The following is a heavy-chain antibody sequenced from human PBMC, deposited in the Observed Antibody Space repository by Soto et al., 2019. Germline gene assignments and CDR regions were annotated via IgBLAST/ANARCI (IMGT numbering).Heavy chain of an antibody. CDR2: LYDVDGS. CDR1: GLTISGKKY. D-gene: IGHD1-1*01. CDR3: ATWHEREHAYDV. V-gene: IGHV3-53*01. Sequence: GGSLRLSCAAFGLTISGKKYVAWVRQAPGKGLEWVSALYDVDGSFYADSVKGRFTTSSDSSKTTAYLQMNDLRPDDTAVYYCATWHEREHAYDVWGQGTTVTVS. J-gene: IGHJ3*01.